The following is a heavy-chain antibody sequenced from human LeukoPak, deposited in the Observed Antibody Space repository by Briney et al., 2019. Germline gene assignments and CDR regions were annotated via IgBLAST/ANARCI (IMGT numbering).Heavy chain of an antibody. J-gene: IGHJ4*02. CDR1: GFTVSSDS. V-gene: IGHV3-53*05. CDR2: IYSGGYT. CDR3: AKDHRPGGIDY. Sequence: PGGSLRLSCAASGFTVSSDSMSWVRQAPGKGLEWVSIIYSGGYTYYGGSVKGRFTISRDNSKNTLYQQMNSLRAEDTAVYYCAKDHRPGGIDYWGQGTLVTVSS. D-gene: IGHD3-16*01.